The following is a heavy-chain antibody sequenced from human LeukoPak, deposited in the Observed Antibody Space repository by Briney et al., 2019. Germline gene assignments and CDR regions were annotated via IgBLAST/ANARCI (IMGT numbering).Heavy chain of an antibody. J-gene: IGHJ4*02. V-gene: IGHV1-2*02. D-gene: IGHD3-10*01. CDR1: GYTFTGYY. CDR3: ARDGDGSGSYYLSGDY. CDR2: INPNSGGT. Sequence: ASVKVSCKASGYTFTGYYMHWVRQAPGQGLEWMGWINPNSGGTNYAQKFQGRVTMTRDTSTSTVYMELSSLRSEDTAVYYCARDGDGSGSYYLSGDYWGQGTLVTVSS.